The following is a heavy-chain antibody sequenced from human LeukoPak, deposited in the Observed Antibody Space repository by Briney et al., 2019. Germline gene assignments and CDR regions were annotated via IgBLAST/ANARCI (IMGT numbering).Heavy chain of an antibody. CDR2: ISSSGSTI. J-gene: IGHJ3*02. D-gene: IGHD2-15*01. V-gene: IGHV3-48*03. Sequence: GGSLRLSCAASGFTFSYYAMHWVRQAPGKGLEWVSYISSSGSTIYYADSVKGRFTISRDNAKNSLYLQMNSLRAEDTAVYYCASGDIVVVVAATRPAAFDKWGQGTMVTVSS. CDR1: GFTFSYYA. CDR3: ASGDIVVVVAATRPAAFDK.